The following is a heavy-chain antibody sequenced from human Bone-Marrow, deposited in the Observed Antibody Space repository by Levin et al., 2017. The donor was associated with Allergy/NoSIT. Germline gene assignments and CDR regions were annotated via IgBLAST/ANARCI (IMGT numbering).Heavy chain of an antibody. D-gene: IGHD1-1*01. Sequence: GESLKISCKASGYTFSGYYLHWVRQAPGQGLEWVGRIYPKDGDTSYAQKFQGRVTMTRDTSINTAYMELSRLTSDDTAVYYCAREYMTTLHIDYWGQGTLVTVSS. CDR1: GYTFSGYY. J-gene: IGHJ4*02. V-gene: IGHV1-2*06. CDR2: IYPKDGDT. CDR3: AREYMTTLHIDY.